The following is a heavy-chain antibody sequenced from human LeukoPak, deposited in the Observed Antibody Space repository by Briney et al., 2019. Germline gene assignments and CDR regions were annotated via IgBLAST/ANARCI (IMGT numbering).Heavy chain of an antibody. J-gene: IGHJ5*02. Sequence: ASVKVSCKASGYTFTGYYMHWVRQAPGQGLEWMGWINPNSGGTNYAQKFQGRVTMTRDTSISTAYMELSRLRSDDTAVYYCARDRITMVRGGVSNWFDPWGQGTLVTVSS. CDR2: INPNSGGT. CDR1: GYTFTGYY. CDR3: ARDRITMVRGGVSNWFDP. V-gene: IGHV1-2*02. D-gene: IGHD3-10*01.